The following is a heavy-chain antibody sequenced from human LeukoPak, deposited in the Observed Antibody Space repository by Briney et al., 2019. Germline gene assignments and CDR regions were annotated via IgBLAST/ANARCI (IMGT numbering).Heavy chain of an antibody. Sequence: PGGSLRLSCAASGFTFSSYAMRWVRQAPGKGLEWVAVISDDGSNKYYADSVKGRFTISRDNAKNTLYLQMNSLRAEDTAVYYCARDGAAADAEYFQHWGQGTLVTVSS. CDR3: ARDGAAADAEYFQH. V-gene: IGHV3-30*04. J-gene: IGHJ1*01. D-gene: IGHD6-13*01. CDR1: GFTFSSYA. CDR2: ISDDGSNK.